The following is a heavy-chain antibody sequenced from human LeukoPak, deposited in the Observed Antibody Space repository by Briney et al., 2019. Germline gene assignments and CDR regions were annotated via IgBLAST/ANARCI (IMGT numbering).Heavy chain of an antibody. D-gene: IGHD3-16*01. V-gene: IGHV3-7*03. CDR2: IKKDGSEK. Sequence: YPWGSLRLSCAASGFTFSSYWMSWVRQAPGKVLEWVANIKKDGSEKYYVDSVKGRFTISRDNAKTSLYLQINSLRAEDTAVYFCAKDRLGGPYFFHYWGQGTLVTVSS. CDR3: AKDRLGGPYFFHY. CDR1: GFTFSSYW. J-gene: IGHJ4*02.